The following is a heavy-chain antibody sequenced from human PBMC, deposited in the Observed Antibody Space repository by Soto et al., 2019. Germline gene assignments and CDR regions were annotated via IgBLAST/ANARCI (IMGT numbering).Heavy chain of an antibody. CDR2: IYNSGIT. J-gene: IGHJ5*02. D-gene: IGHD3-3*01. V-gene: IGHV4-30-4*01. CDR1: GGSISSGDYS. Sequence: SETLSLTCTVSGGSISSGDYSWSWVRQSPGKGLEWIGHIYNSGITYYNPSLKSRVVISIDTSRNQFSLRLNSLAAADRAVYFCARGVTVFGLVSRFWFDPWGQGTVVTVSS. CDR3: ARGVTVFGLVSRFWFDP.